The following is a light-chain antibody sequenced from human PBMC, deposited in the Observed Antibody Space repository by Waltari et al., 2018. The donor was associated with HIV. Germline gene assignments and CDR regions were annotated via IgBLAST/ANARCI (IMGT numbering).Light chain of an antibody. CDR1: NSNLGAGHAGYA. J-gene: IGLJ2*01. CDR2: QDN. CDR3: QSYDNNLNKVI. V-gene: IGLV1-40*01. Sequence: QSVLTQPPSVSGAPGQRVTISCTGSNSNLGAGHAGYAVHWYQQVPGRGPKLIIYQDNKRPSGVPDRFSASKSGTSASLAIAGLQAEDEADYYCQSYDNNLNKVIFGGGTKLTVL.